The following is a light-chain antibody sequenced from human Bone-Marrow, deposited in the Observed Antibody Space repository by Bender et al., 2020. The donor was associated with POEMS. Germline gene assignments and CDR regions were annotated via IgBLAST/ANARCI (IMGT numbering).Light chain of an antibody. V-gene: IGLV2-11*01. CDR1: SSDVGGYKY. J-gene: IGLJ3*02. CDR2: DVN. CDR3: CSYAGSYSWM. Sequence: QSALTQPHSVSGSPGQSVTISCTGTSSDVGGYKYVSWYQQHPGKAPKVMIYDVNKRPSGVPERFSGSKSANTASLTISGLQAEDEADYYCCSYAGSYSWMFGGGTKLTVL.